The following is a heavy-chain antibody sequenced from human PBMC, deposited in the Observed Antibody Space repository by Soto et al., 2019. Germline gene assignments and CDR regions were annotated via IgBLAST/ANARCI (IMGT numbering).Heavy chain of an antibody. J-gene: IGHJ4*02. CDR3: ARGYCSGGSCPDY. CDR2: IIPIFGKA. Sequence: SVKVSCKASGGTFSSYAISWVRQAPGQGLEWMGGIIPIFGKANYAQKFQGRVTITADKSTSTAYMELSSLRSEDTAVYYCARGYCSGGSCPDYRGQGTLVTVSS. D-gene: IGHD2-15*01. CDR1: GGTFSSYA. V-gene: IGHV1-69*06.